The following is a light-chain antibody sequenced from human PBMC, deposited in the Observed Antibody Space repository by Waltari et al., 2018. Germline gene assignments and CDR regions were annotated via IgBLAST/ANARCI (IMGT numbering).Light chain of an antibody. CDR3: CSHAGSSTVV. Sequence: QSALPQPASVSGSPGQSITISCTGPSSDVGSHNLVSWYHQHPGNAPKLMIYEVSKRPSGVSNRFSGSKSGNTASLTISGLQAEDEADYYCCSHAGSSTVVFGGGTKLTVL. CDR2: EVS. CDR1: SSDVGSHNL. V-gene: IGLV2-23*02. J-gene: IGLJ2*01.